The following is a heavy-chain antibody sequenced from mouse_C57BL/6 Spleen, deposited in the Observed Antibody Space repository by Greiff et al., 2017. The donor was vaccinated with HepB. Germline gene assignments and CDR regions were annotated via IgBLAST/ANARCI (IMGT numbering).Heavy chain of an antibody. CDR3: TRRDYGSSLYYFDY. CDR1: GYTFTSYW. J-gene: IGHJ2*01. CDR2: IYPGNSDT. Sequence: EVQLQQSGTVLARPGASVKMSCKTSGYTFTSYWMHWVKQRPGQGLEWIGAIYPGNSDTSYNQKFKGKAKLTAVTSASTAYMELSSLTNEDSAVYYCTRRDYGSSLYYFDYWGQGTTLTVSS. D-gene: IGHD1-1*01. V-gene: IGHV1-5*01.